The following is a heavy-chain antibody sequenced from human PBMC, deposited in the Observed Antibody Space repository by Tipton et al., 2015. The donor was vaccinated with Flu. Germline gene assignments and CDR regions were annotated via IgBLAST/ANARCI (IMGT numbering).Heavy chain of an antibody. CDR2: IKQDGSEK. CDR3: ARGLSCSSTSCPTSHFDY. CDR1: GFTFSSYW. D-gene: IGHD2-2*01. V-gene: IGHV3-7*01. J-gene: IGHJ4*02. Sequence: SLRLSCAASGFTFSSYWMSWVRQAPGKGLEWVANIKQDGSEKYYVDSVKGRFTISRDNAKNSLYLQMNSLRAEDTAVYYCARGLSCSSTSCPTSHFDYWGQGTLVTVSS.